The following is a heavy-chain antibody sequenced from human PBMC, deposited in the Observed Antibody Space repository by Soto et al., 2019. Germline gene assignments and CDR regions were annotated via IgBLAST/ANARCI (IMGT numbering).Heavy chain of an antibody. V-gene: IGHV4-61*01. D-gene: IGHD4-17*01. J-gene: IGHJ4*02. CDR3: ARGPRGASMTTLLSL. Sequence: QVQLQESGPGLVKPSEILSLSCTVSGGSVSSGSYYWNWIRQPPGKGLEWIGYVLFNGDTHYNPSLASRVFISVDTSKNQFSLNLGSVTAADTAVYYCARGPRGASMTTLLSLWGQGALVTVS. CDR1: GGSVSSGSYY. CDR2: VLFNGDT.